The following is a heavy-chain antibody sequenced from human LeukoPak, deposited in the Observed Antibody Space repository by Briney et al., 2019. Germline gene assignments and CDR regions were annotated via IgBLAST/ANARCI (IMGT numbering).Heavy chain of an antibody. CDR3: ARDIWGSST. D-gene: IGHD3-16*01. CDR2: IYHSGGT. V-gene: IGHV4-59*12. J-gene: IGHJ5*02. CDR1: GGSIGAYY. Sequence: SETLSLTCTVSGGSIGAYYWSWIRQPPGKGLEWIGCIYHSGGTHYNPSLKSRVTMSVDMSKNQISLNLNSVTAADTAVYYCARDIWGSSTWGPGTLVTVSS.